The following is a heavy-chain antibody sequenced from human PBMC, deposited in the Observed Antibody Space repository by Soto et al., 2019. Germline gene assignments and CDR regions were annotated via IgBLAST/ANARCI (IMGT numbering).Heavy chain of an antibody. D-gene: IGHD6-6*01. CDR3: AKDKLPTDYYYYGMDV. Sequence: SGGSLRLSCAASGFTFDDYAMHWVRQAPGKGLEWVSLISWDGGSTYYADSVKGRFTISRDNSKNSLYLQMNSLRAEDTALYYCAKDKLPTDYYYYGMDVWGQGTTVTVSS. CDR2: ISWDGGST. J-gene: IGHJ6*02. CDR1: GFTFDDYA. V-gene: IGHV3-43D*04.